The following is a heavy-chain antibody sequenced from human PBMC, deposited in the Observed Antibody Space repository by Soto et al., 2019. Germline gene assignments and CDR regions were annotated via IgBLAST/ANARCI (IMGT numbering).Heavy chain of an antibody. CDR1: GCTFSSYA. D-gene: IGHD1-26*01. Sequence: GALLLACSASGCTFSSYAMSWVRQAPGKGLEWVSAISGSGGSTYYADSVKGRFTISRDNSKNTLYLQMNSLRAEDTAVYYCEKATQRSGSPRWFDPWGQGTLVTVYS. J-gene: IGHJ5*02. V-gene: IGHV3-23*01. CDR2: ISGSGGST. CDR3: EKATQRSGSPRWFDP.